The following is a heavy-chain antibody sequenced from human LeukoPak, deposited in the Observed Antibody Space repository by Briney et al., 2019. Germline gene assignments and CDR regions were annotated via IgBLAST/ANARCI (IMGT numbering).Heavy chain of an antibody. CDR3: ARVPRAEAAAGIPFDY. CDR2: IYYSGST. D-gene: IGHD6-13*01. CDR1: GGSISSGGYY. J-gene: IGHJ4*02. V-gene: IGHV4-31*03. Sequence: PSETLSLTCTVSGGSISSGGYYWSWIRQHPGKGLEWIGYIYYSGSTYYNPSLKSRVTISVDTSKNQFSLKLSSVTAADTAVYYCARVPRAEAAAGIPFDYWGQGTLVTVSS.